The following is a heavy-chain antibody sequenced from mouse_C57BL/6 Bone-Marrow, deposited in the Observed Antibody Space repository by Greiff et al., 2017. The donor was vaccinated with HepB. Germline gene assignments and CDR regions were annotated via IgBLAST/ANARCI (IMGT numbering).Heavy chain of an antibody. J-gene: IGHJ1*03. V-gene: IGHV1-80*01. Sequence: VQLQQSGAELVKPGASVKISCKASGYAFSSYWMNWVKQRPGKGLEWIGQIYPGDGDTNYNGKFKGKATLTADKSSSTAYMQLSSLTSEDSAVYFCARTFYDYGSSSYWYFDVWGTGTTVTVSS. CDR3: ARTFYDYGSSSYWYFDV. CDR2: IYPGDGDT. D-gene: IGHD1-1*01. CDR1: GYAFSSYW.